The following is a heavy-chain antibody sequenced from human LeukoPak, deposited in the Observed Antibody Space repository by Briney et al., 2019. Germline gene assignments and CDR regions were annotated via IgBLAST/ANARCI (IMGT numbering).Heavy chain of an antibody. CDR1: GFTFAIYA. D-gene: IGHD6-6*01. V-gene: IGHV3-23*01. CDR3: AKGGSSSSEGG. CDR2: ISSGAGSP. J-gene: IGHJ4*02. Sequence: GGSLRLSCEASGFTFAIYALAWVRQAPGKGPEWVSTISSGAGSPFYADSVRGRFTISRDNSKNTLSLHMTSLRPEDTAVYYCAKGGSSSSEGGWGQGTLVTVSS.